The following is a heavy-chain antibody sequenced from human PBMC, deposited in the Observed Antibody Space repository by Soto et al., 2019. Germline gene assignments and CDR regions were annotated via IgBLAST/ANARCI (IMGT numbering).Heavy chain of an antibody. CDR2: ISSSSSYI. V-gene: IGHV3-21*01. D-gene: IGHD3-3*01. J-gene: IGHJ4*02. CDR3: ARQSDILRFLEWLLSYFDY. CDR1: GFTFSSYS. Sequence: GGSLRLSCAASGFTFSSYSMNWVRQAPGKGLEWVSSISSSSSYIYYADSVKGRFTISRDNAKNSLYLQMNSLRAEDTAVYYCARQSDILRFLEWLLSYFDYWGQGTLVTVSS.